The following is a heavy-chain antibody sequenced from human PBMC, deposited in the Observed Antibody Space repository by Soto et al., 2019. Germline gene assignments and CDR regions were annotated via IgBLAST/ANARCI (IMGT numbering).Heavy chain of an antibody. V-gene: IGHV3-21*01. Sequence: GGSLRLSCAASGFTFINYNMNWVRQAPGKGLEWVSSISSSSGDIHYAHSVKGRFIISRDNAKNSVFLQMNSLRVEDTAVYYCARAYSYAPDYWGHGTLVTVSS. D-gene: IGHD5-18*01. CDR1: GFTFINYN. CDR3: ARAYSYAPDY. J-gene: IGHJ4*01. CDR2: ISSSSGDI.